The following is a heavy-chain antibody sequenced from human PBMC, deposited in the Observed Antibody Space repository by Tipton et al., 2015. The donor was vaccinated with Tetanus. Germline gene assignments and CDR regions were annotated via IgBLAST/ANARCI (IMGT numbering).Heavy chain of an antibody. D-gene: IGHD5-18*01. V-gene: IGHV6-1*01. CDR3: ARHLTYTYTSRYFDY. J-gene: IGHJ4*02. Sequence: PGLVKPSQTLSLTCAISGDSVSSNSAVWNWIRQSPSRGLEWLGRTYYKSRWSTNYAVSVKSRITINPDTSKNQFSLQLTSMTPEDAAVYYCARHLTYTYTSRYFDYWGLGTLVTVSS. CDR2: TYYKSRWST. CDR1: GDSVSSNSAV.